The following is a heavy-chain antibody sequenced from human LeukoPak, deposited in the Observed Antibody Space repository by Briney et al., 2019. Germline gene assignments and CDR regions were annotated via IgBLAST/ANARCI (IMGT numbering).Heavy chain of an antibody. Sequence: GGSLRLSCAASGFIFSGYTFNWVSQAPGKGLEWVSSISSGSSYIYYSDSVKGRFTISRDNAKKSLFLQMNGLRAEDTAVFYCARGDSGSYPNYFENWGQGTLVTVSS. CDR2: ISSGSSYI. D-gene: IGHD1-26*01. J-gene: IGHJ4*02. V-gene: IGHV3-21*01. CDR3: ARGDSGSYPNYFEN. CDR1: GFIFSGYT.